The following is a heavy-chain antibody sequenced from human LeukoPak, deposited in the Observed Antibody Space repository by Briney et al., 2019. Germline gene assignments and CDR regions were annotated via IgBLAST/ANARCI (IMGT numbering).Heavy chain of an antibody. CDR1: GLTFSTYS. CDR3: ARDSDLLRPLDY. Sequence: PGGSLRLSCAASGLTFSTYSMNWVRQSPGKGLEWVSSISSSGSYIYYADSMKGRFTISRDNAKNSLYLQMNSLRAEDTAVYYCARDSDLLRPLDYWGQGTLVTVSS. V-gene: IGHV3-21*01. CDR2: ISSSGSYI. J-gene: IGHJ4*02. D-gene: IGHD3-22*01.